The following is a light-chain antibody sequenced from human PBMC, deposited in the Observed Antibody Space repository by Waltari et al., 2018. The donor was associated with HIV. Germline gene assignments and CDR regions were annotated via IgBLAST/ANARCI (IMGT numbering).Light chain of an antibody. V-gene: IGKV3-15*01. J-gene: IGKJ2*01. Sequence: EIVMTQSPATLSVSPGARATLSCRASQSVSSNLAWYQQKPGQAPRLLIYDASTRATGIPARFSGSGSGTEFTLTISSLQSEDFVVYYCQQYNNWPKTFGQGTKLEIK. CDR3: QQYNNWPKT. CDR2: DAS. CDR1: QSVSSN.